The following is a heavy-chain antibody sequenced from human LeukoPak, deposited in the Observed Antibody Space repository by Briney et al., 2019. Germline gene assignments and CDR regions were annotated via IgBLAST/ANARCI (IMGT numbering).Heavy chain of an antibody. CDR1: GFTFSSYN. J-gene: IGHJ4*02. D-gene: IGHD3-22*01. V-gene: IGHV3-48*01. CDR3: ARVLHKRSYDSSGYYGY. CDR2: ISSSSTI. Sequence: PGGSLRLSCAASGFTFSSYNMNWVRQAPGKGLEWVSDISSSSTIYYADSVKGRFTISRDDAKNSLSLQMNSLRAEDTAVYYCARVLHKRSYDSSGYYGYWGQGTLVTVSS.